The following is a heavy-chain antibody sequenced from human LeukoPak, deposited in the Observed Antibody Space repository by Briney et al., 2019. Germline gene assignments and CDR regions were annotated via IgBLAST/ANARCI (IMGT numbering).Heavy chain of an antibody. Sequence: GGSLRLSCAASGFTFSSYWMSWVRQAPGKGLEWVASIKQDGSEKHYVESVKGRFTISRDNAKNSLYLQMNSLRAEDTAVYYCARDRRYDFWSGNNWFDPWGQGTQVTVSS. CDR1: GFTFSSYW. V-gene: IGHV3-7*03. J-gene: IGHJ5*02. CDR3: ARDRRYDFWSGNNWFDP. CDR2: IKQDGSEK. D-gene: IGHD3-3*01.